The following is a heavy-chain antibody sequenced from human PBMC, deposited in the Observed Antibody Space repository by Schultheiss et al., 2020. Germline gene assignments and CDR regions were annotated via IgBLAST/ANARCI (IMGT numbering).Heavy chain of an antibody. D-gene: IGHD5-24*01. V-gene: IGHV4-39*07. CDR1: GGSISSSSYY. CDR3: ARGEDPAEMATTPFDY. CDR2: INHSGST. J-gene: IGHJ4*02. Sequence: SETLSLTCTVSGGSISSSSYYWSWIRQPPGKGLEWIGEINHSGSTNYNPSLKSRVTISVDTSKNQFSLKLSSVTAADTAVYYCARGEDPAEMATTPFDYWGQGTLVTVSS.